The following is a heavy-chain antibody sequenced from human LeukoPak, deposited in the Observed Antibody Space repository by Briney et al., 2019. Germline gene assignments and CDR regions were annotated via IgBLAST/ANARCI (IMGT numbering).Heavy chain of an antibody. CDR1: GYTFTGYY. J-gene: IGHJ5*02. CDR3: ARDGGWYQLLWWFDP. D-gene: IGHD2-2*01. CDR2: INPNSGGT. V-gene: IGHV1-2*02. Sequence: GASVKASCKASGYTFTGYYMHWVRQAPGQGLEWMGWINPNSGGTNYAQKFQGRVTMTRDTSISTAYMELSRLRSDDTAVYYCARDGGWYQLLWWFDPWGQGTLVTVSS.